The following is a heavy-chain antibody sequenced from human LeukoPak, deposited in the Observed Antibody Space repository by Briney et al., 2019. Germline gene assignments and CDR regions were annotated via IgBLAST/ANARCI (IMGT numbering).Heavy chain of an antibody. J-gene: IGHJ4*02. V-gene: IGHV3-21*01. CDR3: ARVSYCSSTSCYLFDY. D-gene: IGHD2-2*01. CDR2: ISSSSSYI. Sequence: GGSLRLSCAASGFTFSSYSMNWVPQAPGKGLEWVSSISSSSSYIYYADSVKGRFTISRDNAKNSLYLQMNSLRAEDTAVYYCARVSYCSSTSCYLFDYWGQGTLVTVSS. CDR1: GFTFSSYS.